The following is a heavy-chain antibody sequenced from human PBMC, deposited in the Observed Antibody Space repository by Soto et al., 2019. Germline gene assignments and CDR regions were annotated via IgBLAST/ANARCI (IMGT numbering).Heavy chain of an antibody. CDR2: IYSGGAT. J-gene: IGHJ1*01. Sequence: EVQLVDSDGGLVKPGGSLRLSCAPSGFSFPPAWFNWVRQAPGRGLAWVGRIYSGGATAYSAPVRGRFTISRDDSKSALYLQMDSLEIGDTALYFCIWQSHFGGAWRWGQGTPVTVSS. D-gene: IGHD3-3*01. CDR3: IWQSHFGGAWR. CDR1: GFSFPPAW. V-gene: IGHV3-15*07.